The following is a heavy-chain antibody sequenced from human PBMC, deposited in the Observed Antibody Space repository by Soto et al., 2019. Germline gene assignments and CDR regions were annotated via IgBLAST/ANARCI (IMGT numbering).Heavy chain of an antibody. CDR1: GFTFSSYG. J-gene: IGHJ4*02. CDR2: ISGSGDRS. CDR3: AKQSPFSNSWYGVDY. Sequence: EVQLLESGGGLVQPGGSLRVSCAASGFTFSSYGMNWVRQATGKGLEWVSGISGSGDRSYYADAVKGRFTISRDNSKNTLYLQMNSPRAEDTAVYYCAKQSPFSNSWYGVDYWGQGTLVTVSS. D-gene: IGHD6-13*01. V-gene: IGHV3-23*01.